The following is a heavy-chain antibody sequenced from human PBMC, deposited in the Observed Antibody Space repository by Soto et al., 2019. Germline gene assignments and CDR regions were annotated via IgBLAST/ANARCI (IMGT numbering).Heavy chain of an antibody. J-gene: IGHJ4*02. CDR3: ARGPSGSYFI. CDR2: INHSGST. V-gene: IGHV4-34*01. Sequence: KTSETLSLTCAVYGGSFSGYYWSWIRQPPGKGLEWIGEINHSGSTNYNPSLKSRVTISVDTSKNQFSLKLSSVTAADTAVYYCARGPSGSYFIWGQGTLVTVSS. CDR1: GGSFSGYY. D-gene: IGHD1-26*01.